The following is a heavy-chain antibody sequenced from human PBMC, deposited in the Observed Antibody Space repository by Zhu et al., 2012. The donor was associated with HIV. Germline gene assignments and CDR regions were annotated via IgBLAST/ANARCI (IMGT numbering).Heavy chain of an antibody. CDR1: GGSLRNYY. D-gene: IGHD1-1*01. Sequence: VQLQQSGPRLVKPSETLSLTCIVSGGSLRNYYWNWVRQSPGKGLEWIGYISTSGKIIYNPFLKSRVTMSLDTSKNQLSLKVTSVTAADTAVYYCARDRLEATAPEVAFDIWGQGTVVTVSS. J-gene: IGHJ3*02. CDR2: ISTSGKI. V-gene: IGHV4-4*09. CDR3: ARDRLEATAPEVAFDI.